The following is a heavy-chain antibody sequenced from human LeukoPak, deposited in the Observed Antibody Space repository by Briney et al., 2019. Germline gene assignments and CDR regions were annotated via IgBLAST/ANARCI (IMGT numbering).Heavy chain of an antibody. Sequence: SETLSLTCTVSGGSISSYYWSWIRQPPGKGLEWIGYIYYSGSTNYNPSLKSRVTISVDTSKNQFSLKLSSVTAADTAVYYCASCILDGSGSPSSGQGTMVTVSS. CDR2: IYYSGST. J-gene: IGHJ5*02. D-gene: IGHD3-10*01. CDR1: GGSISSYY. V-gene: IGHV4-59*01. CDR3: ASCILDGSGSPS.